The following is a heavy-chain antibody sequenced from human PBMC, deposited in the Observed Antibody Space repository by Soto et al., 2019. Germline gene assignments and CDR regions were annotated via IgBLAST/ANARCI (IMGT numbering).Heavy chain of an antibody. CDR3: ARENSRIAPRLFQH. D-gene: IGHD6-6*01. V-gene: IGHV3-30-3*01. Sequence: GGSLRLSCVASGFIFSDYALHWARQAPGKGLVWVALISPDGGNQYYSESAKGRFTISRDNSKNTLYLQMNDLRPDDTALYYCARENSRIAPRLFQHWGQGSLVTVSS. CDR2: ISPDGGNQ. J-gene: IGHJ1*01. CDR1: GFIFSDYA.